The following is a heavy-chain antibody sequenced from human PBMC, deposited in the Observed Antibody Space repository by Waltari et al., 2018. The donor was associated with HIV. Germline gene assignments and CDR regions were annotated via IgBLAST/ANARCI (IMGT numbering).Heavy chain of an antibody. D-gene: IGHD6-19*01. CDR3: VKDLSGGWSLDY. J-gene: IGHJ4*02. CDR2: IQNDERNK. Sequence: QVQLVESGGGVVQPGGSLSLSCAASGFILSRYGMHWVRQVPGKWLEWVELIQNDERNKYYADSVKGRFTISRESSTNVLFLQMNSLRVEDTALYYCVKDLSGGWSLDYWGQGTLVTVS. V-gene: IGHV3-30*02. CDR1: GFILSRYG.